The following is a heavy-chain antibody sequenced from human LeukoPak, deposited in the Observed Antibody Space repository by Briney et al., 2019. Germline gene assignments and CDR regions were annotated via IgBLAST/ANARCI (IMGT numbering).Heavy chain of an antibody. J-gene: IGHJ4*02. CDR2: ISGSGGST. Sequence: GGSLRLSCAASGFTFSSYGMSWVRQAPGKGLEWVSAISGSGGSTYYADSVKGRFTISRDNSKNTLYLQMNSLRAEDTAVYYCAKDPTRGTMIVEGDYWGQGTLVTVSS. CDR1: GFTFSSYG. D-gene: IGHD3-22*01. CDR3: AKDPTRGTMIVEGDY. V-gene: IGHV3-23*01.